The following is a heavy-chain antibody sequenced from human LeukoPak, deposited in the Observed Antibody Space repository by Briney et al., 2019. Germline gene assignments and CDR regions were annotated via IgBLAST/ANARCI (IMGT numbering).Heavy chain of an antibody. J-gene: IGHJ4*02. Sequence: GGSLRLSCAASGFSFRRYDMHWVRQARGKGLEWVAAISNDGRKEIYTDSVKGRFTISRDNSKNTLYLQMNSLRAEDTAVYYCARQEYYYDSRVDYWGQGTLVTVSS. V-gene: IGHV3-30*14. CDR3: ARQEYYYDSRVDY. CDR2: ISNDGRKE. CDR1: GFSFRRYD. D-gene: IGHD3-22*01.